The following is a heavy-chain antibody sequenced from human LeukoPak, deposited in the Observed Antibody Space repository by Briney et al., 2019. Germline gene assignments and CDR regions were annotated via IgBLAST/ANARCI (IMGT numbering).Heavy chain of an antibody. CDR1: GGSISSSTSHY. Sequence: PSETLSLTCTVSGGSISSSTSHYWGWIRQPPGKGLEWIGSIYYSGSTHYNSSLKSRVTISVDTSKNQFSLKLRSVTAADTAVYYCARDSRLSYSSGWYFDYWGQGTLVTVSS. D-gene: IGHD6-19*01. V-gene: IGHV4-39*02. CDR2: IYYSGST. CDR3: ARDSRLSYSSGWYFDY. J-gene: IGHJ4*02.